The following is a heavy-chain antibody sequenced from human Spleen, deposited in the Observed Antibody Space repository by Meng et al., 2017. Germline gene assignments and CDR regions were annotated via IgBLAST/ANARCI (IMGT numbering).Heavy chain of an antibody. CDR1: GGSFSGYY. J-gene: IGHJ4*02. CDR2: INHSGST. V-gene: IGHV4-34*01. Sequence: SETLSLTCAVYGGSFSGYYWSWIRQPPGKGLEWIGEINHSGSTNYNPSLKSRVIISVDTSKNQISLKLSSVTAADTAVYYCARDGVNTDYWGQGTLVTVSS. D-gene: IGHD2-2*02. CDR3: ARDGVNTDY.